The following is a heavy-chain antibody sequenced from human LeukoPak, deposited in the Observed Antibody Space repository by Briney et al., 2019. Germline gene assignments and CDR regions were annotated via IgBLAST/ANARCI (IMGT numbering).Heavy chain of an antibody. J-gene: IGHJ3*02. CDR2: IYFSET. CDR3: ASPSKLVLSRGAFDI. CDR1: GASFSDSTYY. D-gene: IGHD3-10*01. V-gene: IGHV4-39*01. Sequence: SETLSLTCTVSGASFSDSTYYWAWFRQPPGKGLEWIASIYFSETKYNPSLKSRVTISGDTSKSQFSLKLTSVTATDTAVYYCASPSKLVLSRGAFDIWGQGTMVTVSA.